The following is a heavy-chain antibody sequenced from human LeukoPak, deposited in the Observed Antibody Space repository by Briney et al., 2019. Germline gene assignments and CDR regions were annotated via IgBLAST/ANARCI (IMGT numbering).Heavy chain of an antibody. CDR3: ARASYHWNDDVPSDV. D-gene: IGHD1-1*01. J-gene: IGHJ3*01. CDR1: EFTFSNYW. CDR2: INTDGRTT. V-gene: IGHV3-74*01. Sequence: GGSLRLSCAASEFTFSNYWRHRVRHPPGKGLVWVSRINTDGRTTYYAGSVKGRFTISRDNAKNTLYLQLNSLRAEDTAVYYCARASYHWNDDVPSDVWGQGTMVTVSS.